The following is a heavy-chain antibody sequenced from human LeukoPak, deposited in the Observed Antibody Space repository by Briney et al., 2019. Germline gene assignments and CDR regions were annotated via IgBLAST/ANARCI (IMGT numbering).Heavy chain of an antibody. J-gene: IGHJ4*02. CDR1: GFTFSNYS. D-gene: IGHD6-13*01. Sequence: GGSLRLSCAASGFTFSNYSMNWVRQAPGKGLEWVSSISSSSSYIYYADSVKGRFTISRDNAKNSLYLQMNSLRAEDTAVYYCARDKAIAAAGTFDYWGQGTLVTVSS. V-gene: IGHV3-21*01. CDR2: ISSSSSYI. CDR3: ARDKAIAAAGTFDY.